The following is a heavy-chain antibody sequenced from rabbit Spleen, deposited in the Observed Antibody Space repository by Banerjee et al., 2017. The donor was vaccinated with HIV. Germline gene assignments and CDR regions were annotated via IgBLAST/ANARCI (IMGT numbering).Heavy chain of an antibody. D-gene: IGHD2-1*01. J-gene: IGHJ3*01. Sequence: QEQLVESRGGLVKPGGSLKLSCTASRFPFSDKAVMCWVRQAPGKGLQWIACINAITGKAVYATWAKGRFTFSRTSSTTVTLQMTSLTVADTATYFCAREGAGDDYLIWGQGTLVTVS. CDR1: RFPFSDKAV. V-gene: IGHV1S45*01. CDR3: AREGAGDDYLI. CDR2: INAITGKA.